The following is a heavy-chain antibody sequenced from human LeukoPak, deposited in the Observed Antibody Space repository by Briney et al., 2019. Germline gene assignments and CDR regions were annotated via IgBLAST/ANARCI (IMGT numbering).Heavy chain of an antibody. D-gene: IGHD1-26*01. V-gene: IGHV4-39*02. J-gene: IGHJ6*02. CDR1: GGSIRTDGSY. Sequence: SETLSLTCTVSGGSIRTDGSYWAWIRQPPGKGLEWIGSIYIDGITHYNSSLQSRVTLSIDTSKNHFSLRLTSVTAADTAVFYCARLFTRAWEYRYGMDVWGQGTAVTVSS. CDR3: ARLFTRAWEYRYGMDV. CDR2: IYIDGIT.